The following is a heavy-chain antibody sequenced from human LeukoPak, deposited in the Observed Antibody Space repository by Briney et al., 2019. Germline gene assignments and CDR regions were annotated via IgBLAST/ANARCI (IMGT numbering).Heavy chain of an antibody. Sequence: SETLSLTCAVYGGSFSGYYWSWIRQPPGKGLEWIGEVNHRGSTNYNPSLKSRVTISVDTSKNQLSLKLSSVTAADTAVYYCARLSTPVPAAGIDYWGQGTLVTVSS. D-gene: IGHD2-2*01. CDR1: GGSFSGYY. J-gene: IGHJ4*02. CDR2: VNHRGST. CDR3: ARLSTPVPAAGIDY. V-gene: IGHV4-34*01.